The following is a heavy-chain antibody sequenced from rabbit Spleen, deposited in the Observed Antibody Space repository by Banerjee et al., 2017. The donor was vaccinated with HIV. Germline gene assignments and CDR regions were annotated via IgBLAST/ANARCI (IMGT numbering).Heavy chain of an antibody. CDR1: GFTMSSSDW. CDR3: ARDLVGVIGWNFNL. D-gene: IGHD2-1*01. J-gene: IGHJ4*01. CDR2: LTEPIFGTT. V-gene: IGHV1S40*01. Sequence: QSLEESGGDLVKPGASLTLTCTASGFTMSSSDWIYWVRQAPGKGLEWIGLTEPIFGTTYYATWASGRFTISRTSSTTVTLHMTSLTAADRATYFCARDLVGVIGWNFNLWGPGTLVTVS.